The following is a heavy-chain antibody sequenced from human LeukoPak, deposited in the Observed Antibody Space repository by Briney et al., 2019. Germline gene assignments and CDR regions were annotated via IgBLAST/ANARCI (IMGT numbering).Heavy chain of an antibody. J-gene: IGHJ4*02. Sequence: ASVKVSCKTSGFTFTNYGISWVRQAPGQGLEWMGWISAYNGNTGYAQKFQGRVTMTRNTSINTAYMELNTLTSEDTAVYYCARGYWGRDYWGQGTLVTVSS. V-gene: IGHV1-8*02. D-gene: IGHD7-27*01. CDR2: ISAYNGNT. CDR3: ARGYWGRDY. CDR1: GFTFTNYG.